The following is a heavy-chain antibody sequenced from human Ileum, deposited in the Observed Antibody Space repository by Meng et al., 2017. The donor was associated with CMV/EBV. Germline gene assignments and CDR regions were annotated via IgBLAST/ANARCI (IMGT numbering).Heavy chain of an antibody. CDR3: ARVQEGDTRYFDWLLSF. D-gene: IGHD3-9*01. CDR1: YNFTRYA. J-gene: IGHJ4*02. Sequence: YNFTRYALHWVRQAPGQRLEWMGWINGGNGNTKYSEKFEGRITITRDTSATTTYMQLSGLRSEDTAVYYCARVQEGDTRYFDWLLSFWGQGTLVTVSS. CDR2: INGGNGNT. V-gene: IGHV1-3*01.